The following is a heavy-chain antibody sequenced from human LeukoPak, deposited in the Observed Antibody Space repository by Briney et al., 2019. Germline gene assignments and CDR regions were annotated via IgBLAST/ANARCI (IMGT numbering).Heavy chain of an antibody. Sequence: SVPVSCKASGCTFSSYAISEVRPPPGQGLEWMGGIIPIFCTANYAQKFQGRVTITTDESTSTAYMELSSLRSEDTAVYYCARAYSNVSLGFDYWGQGTLVTVSS. CDR2: IIPIFCTA. CDR3: ARAYSNVSLGFDY. D-gene: IGHD4-11*01. V-gene: IGHV1-69*05. CDR1: GCTFSSYA. J-gene: IGHJ4*02.